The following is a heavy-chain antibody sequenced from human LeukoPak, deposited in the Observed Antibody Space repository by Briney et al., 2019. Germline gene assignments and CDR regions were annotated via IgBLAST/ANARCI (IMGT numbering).Heavy chain of an antibody. V-gene: IGHV1-2*02. J-gene: IGHJ6*04. Sequence: ASVTVSCKASGYTFTGYYMDSGRQPPAQGLEWMGWINPNSGGTNYAQKFQGRVTMTRDKSISTAYMELSRLRSDNAAVYYCASLSAIDVWGKGTTVTVSS. CDR2: INPNSGGT. CDR3: ASLSAIDV. CDR1: GYTFTGYY.